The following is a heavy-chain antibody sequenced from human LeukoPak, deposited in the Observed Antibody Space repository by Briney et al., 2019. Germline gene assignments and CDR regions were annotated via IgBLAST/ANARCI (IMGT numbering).Heavy chain of an antibody. V-gene: IGHV4-34*01. Sequence: GSLRLSCAASGFTFSSYSMNWVRQPPGKGLEWIGEINHSGSTNYNPSLKSRVTISVDTSKNQFSLKLSSVTAADTAVYYCARDSQGFDYWGQGTLVTVSS. CDR1: GFTFSSYS. CDR3: ARDSQGFDY. CDR2: INHSGST. J-gene: IGHJ4*02.